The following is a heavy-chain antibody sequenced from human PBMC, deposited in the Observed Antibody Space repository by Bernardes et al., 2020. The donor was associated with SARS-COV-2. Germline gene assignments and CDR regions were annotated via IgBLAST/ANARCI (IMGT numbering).Heavy chain of an antibody. V-gene: IGHV1-69*04. CDR3: ARSGWVYTSSSEKDGMDV. CDR1: ADTLNNYA. J-gene: IGHJ6*02. Sequence: SVKASCKASADTLNNYAINWVRQAPGEGLEWMGRIIPSVDIVNYPHKFRGRGTITADKSTNTVYMELTSLRSDDTALYYCARSGWVYTSSSEKDGMDVWGQGTRVTVSS. D-gene: IGHD2-8*01. CDR2: IIPSVDIV.